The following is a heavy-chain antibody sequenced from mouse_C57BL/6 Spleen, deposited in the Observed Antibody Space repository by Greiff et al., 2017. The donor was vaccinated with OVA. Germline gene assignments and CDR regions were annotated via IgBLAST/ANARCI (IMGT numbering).Heavy chain of an antibody. CDR3: ARHMNYGSSYYAMDY. Sequence: EVKVVESGGDLVKPGGSLKLSCAASGFTFSSYGMSWVRQTPDKRLEWVATISSGGSYTYYPDSVKGRFTISRDNAKNTLYLQMSSLKSEDTAMYYCARHMNYGSSYYAMDYWGQGTSVTVSS. D-gene: IGHD1-1*01. V-gene: IGHV5-6*01. CDR1: GFTFSSYG. CDR2: ISSGGSYT. J-gene: IGHJ4*01.